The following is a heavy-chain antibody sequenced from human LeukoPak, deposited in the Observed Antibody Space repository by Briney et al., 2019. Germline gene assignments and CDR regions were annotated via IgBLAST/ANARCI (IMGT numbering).Heavy chain of an antibody. CDR1: GFLFRSYA. Sequence: GGSLRLSCATSGFLFRSYAMSWVRQAPGKGLEWVSAISGSGGSTYYADSVKGRFTISRDNSKNTLYLQMNSLRAEDTAVYYCAKDKEEADFDYWGQGTLVTVSS. CDR2: ISGSGGST. J-gene: IGHJ4*02. CDR3: AKDKEEADFDY. V-gene: IGHV3-23*01.